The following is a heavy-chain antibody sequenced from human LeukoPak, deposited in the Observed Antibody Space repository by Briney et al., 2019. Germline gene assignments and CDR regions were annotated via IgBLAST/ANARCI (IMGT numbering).Heavy chain of an antibody. D-gene: IGHD6-25*01. J-gene: IGHJ5*02. V-gene: IGHV5-51*01. CDR1: GYIFTNYL. CDR2: FNPRDSST. CDR3: ARHYGSAWFAH. Sequence: GESLRISCKTSGYIFTNYLLARVRQMPGKGLEWVGIFNPRDSSTRYSRSIQGQVTFSADNPISTAYLQWSSLRASDTAIYYSARHYGSAWFAHWGQGTQVTVSS.